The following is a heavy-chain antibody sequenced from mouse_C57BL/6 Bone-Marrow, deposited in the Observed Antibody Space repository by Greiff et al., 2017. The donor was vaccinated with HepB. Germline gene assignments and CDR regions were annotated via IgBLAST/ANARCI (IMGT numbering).Heavy chain of an antibody. J-gene: IGHJ3*01. V-gene: IGHV14-1*01. CDR2: IDPEDGDT. CDR3: TTDYYGSSYAWFAY. Sequence: EVKLQQSGAELVRPGASVKLSCTASGFNFKDYYMHWVKQRPEQGLEWIGRIDPEDGDTEYAPKFQGKATMTADTSSNTAYLQLSSLTSEDTAVYYCTTDYYGSSYAWFAYWGQGPLVTVSA. CDR1: GFNFKDYY. D-gene: IGHD1-1*01.